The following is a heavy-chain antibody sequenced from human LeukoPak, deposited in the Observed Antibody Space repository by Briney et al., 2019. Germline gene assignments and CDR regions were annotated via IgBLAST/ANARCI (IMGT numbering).Heavy chain of an antibody. V-gene: IGHV3-15*01. CDR2: IKSRTDGGAT. Sequence: GGSLRLSCAASGFTFSYAWMNWVRQAPGRGLDWVGRIKSRTDGGATDFAAPVKGRFTISRDDSKNTLYLQMNSLRAEDTAVYYCAKESIVVAGTHFDYWGQGTLVTVSS. CDR1: GFTFSYAW. J-gene: IGHJ4*02. CDR3: AKESIVVAGTHFDY. D-gene: IGHD6-19*01.